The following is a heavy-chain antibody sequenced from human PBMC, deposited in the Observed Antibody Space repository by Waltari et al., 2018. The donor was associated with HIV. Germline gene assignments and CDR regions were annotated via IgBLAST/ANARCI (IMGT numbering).Heavy chain of an antibody. J-gene: IGHJ4*02. D-gene: IGHD3-10*01. V-gene: IGHV3-30*03. Sequence: QVQVVESGGGVVQPGRSLRLSCAASGFRFNDHGMHWVRQTPGKGLEWVGLMADDGSKRFYAESVRGRFVVARDNSKKIFYLQMNSLRPDDTAVYFCARDSSRVLWFGESLPTWGQGTLVSVSP. CDR1: GFRFNDHG. CDR2: MADDGSKR. CDR3: ARDSSRVLWFGESLPT.